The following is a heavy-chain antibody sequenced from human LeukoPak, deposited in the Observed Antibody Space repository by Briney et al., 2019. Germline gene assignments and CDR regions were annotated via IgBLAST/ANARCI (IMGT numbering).Heavy chain of an antibody. Sequence: PGGSLRLSCAASGFSFHDYGMSWVRQVPGKGREGFSDISGDGRTAYYGDPVKCRFTISRDNSKNTLYLQMNSLRAEDTAVYYCAKHKALYYDSSGYYFDSWGQGTLVTVSS. D-gene: IGHD3-22*01. CDR2: ISGDGRTA. V-gene: IGHV3-NL1*01. CDR3: AKHKALYYDSSGYYFDS. CDR1: GFSFHDYG. J-gene: IGHJ4*02.